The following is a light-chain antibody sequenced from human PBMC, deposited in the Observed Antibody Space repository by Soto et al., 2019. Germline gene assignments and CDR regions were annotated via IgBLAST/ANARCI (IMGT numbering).Light chain of an antibody. Sequence: IVMTQSPLSLPVTPGEPASISCRSSQSLLHSIGYNYLDWYLQKPGQSPQLLIYLGSNRASGVSDRFSGSGSGTDFTLKINRVEAEDVGVYYRMQALQTPVTFGQGTRLEIK. V-gene: IGKV2-28*01. CDR1: QSLLHSIGYNY. CDR2: LGS. CDR3: MQALQTPVT. J-gene: IGKJ5*01.